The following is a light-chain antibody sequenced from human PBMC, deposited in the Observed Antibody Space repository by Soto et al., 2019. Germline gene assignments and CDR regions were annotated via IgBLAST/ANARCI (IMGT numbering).Light chain of an antibody. CDR1: QSVSSSY. CDR2: GAS. Sequence: EIVLRQSTSTLSLSPGERATLSCRASQSVSSSYLAWYQQKPGQAPRLLIYGASSRATGIPDRVRGSGSVTDHTLTISRLEPEDYAEDYCQQEGSSLQGTVGQGTKVESK. CDR3: QQEGSSLQGT. J-gene: IGKJ1*01. V-gene: IGKV3-20*01.